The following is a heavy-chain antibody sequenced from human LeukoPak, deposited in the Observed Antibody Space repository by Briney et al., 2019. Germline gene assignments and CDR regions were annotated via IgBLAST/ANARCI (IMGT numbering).Heavy chain of an antibody. V-gene: IGHV4-39*01. CDR1: GGSISSSSYY. CDR2: IYYTGST. Sequence: ETLSLTCTVSGGSISSSSYYWGWIRQPPGKWLEWIGSIYYTGSTYYNPSLKSRVTISVDTSKNQFSLKLSSVTAADTAVYYCARLHYGGNYGYYYYYMDVWGKGTTVTISS. D-gene: IGHD4-23*01. J-gene: IGHJ6*03. CDR3: ARLHYGGNYGYYYYYMDV.